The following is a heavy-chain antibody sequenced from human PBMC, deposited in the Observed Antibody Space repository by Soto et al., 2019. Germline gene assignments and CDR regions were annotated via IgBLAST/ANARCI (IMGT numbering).Heavy chain of an antibody. D-gene: IGHD3-10*01. CDR2: INPNSGGT. Sequence: QVQLVQSGAEVKKPGASVKVSCKASGYTFTGYYMHWVRQAPGQGLERMGWINPNSGGTNYAQKFQGRVTMTRDTSISTAYMELSRLRSDDTAVYYCASAILWGSGFVWDYYGMDVWGQGTTVTVSS. V-gene: IGHV1-2*02. J-gene: IGHJ6*02. CDR1: GYTFTGYY. CDR3: ASAILWGSGFVWDYYGMDV.